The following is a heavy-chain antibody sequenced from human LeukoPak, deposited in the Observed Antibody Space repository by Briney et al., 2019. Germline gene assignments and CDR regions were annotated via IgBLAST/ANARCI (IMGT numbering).Heavy chain of an antibody. Sequence: GASVKVSCKASGYTFTGYYMHWVRQAPGQGLEWMGRINPNSGGTNYAQKFQGRVTMTRDTSISTAYMELSRLRSDDTAVYYCARVSGGYYDSSGYYSLGYWGQGTLVTVSS. D-gene: IGHD3-22*01. V-gene: IGHV1-2*06. CDR2: INPNSGGT. J-gene: IGHJ4*02. CDR1: GYTFTGYY. CDR3: ARVSGGYYDSSGYYSLGY.